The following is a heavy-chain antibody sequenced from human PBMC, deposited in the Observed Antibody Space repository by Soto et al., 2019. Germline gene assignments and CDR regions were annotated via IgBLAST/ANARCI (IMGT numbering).Heavy chain of an antibody. CDR1: GGSISSYY. J-gene: IGHJ3*02. V-gene: IGHV4-59*01. CDR2: IYCSGST. CDR3: ARVGWGLGGAFDI. D-gene: IGHD2-21*01. Sequence: QVQLQESGPGLVKPSETLSLTCTVSGGSISSYYWSWIRQPPGKGLEWIGYIYCSGSTNYNPSLKSRVTISVDTSKNQFSLKLSSVTAADTAVYYCARVGWGLGGAFDIWGQGTMVTVSS.